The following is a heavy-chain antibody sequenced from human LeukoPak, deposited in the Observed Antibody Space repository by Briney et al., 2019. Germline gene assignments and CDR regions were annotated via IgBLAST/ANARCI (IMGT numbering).Heavy chain of an antibody. CDR3: ARAPGDTFDY. V-gene: IGHV4-59*12. CDR2: IYHSGST. CDR1: GGSISSYY. J-gene: IGHJ4*02. Sequence: SETLSLTCTVSGGSISSYYWSWIRQPPGKGLEWIGYIYHSGSTYYNPSLKSRVTISVGESKNQFSLKLSSVTAADTAVYYCARAPGDTFDYWGQGTLVTVSS. D-gene: IGHD2-21*02.